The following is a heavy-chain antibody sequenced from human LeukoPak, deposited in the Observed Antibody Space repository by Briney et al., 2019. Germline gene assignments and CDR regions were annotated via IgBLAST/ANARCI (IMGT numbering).Heavy chain of an antibody. CDR2: ISYDGSNK. CDR1: GFTFSSYG. Sequence: GGSLRLSCAASGFTFSSYGMHWVRQAPGKGLEWVAVISYDGSNKYYADSVKGRFTISRDNAKNSLYLQMNSLRAEDTALYYCAIHQAGTTVTPYQFDYWGQGTLVTVSS. CDR3: AIHQAGTTVTPYQFDY. V-gene: IGHV3-30*03. J-gene: IGHJ4*02. D-gene: IGHD4-17*01.